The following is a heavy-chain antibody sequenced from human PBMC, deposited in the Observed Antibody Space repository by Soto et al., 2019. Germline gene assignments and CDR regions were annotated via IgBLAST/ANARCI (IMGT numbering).Heavy chain of an antibody. J-gene: IGHJ4*02. CDR3: ARDSRDLAVVGTGGRFDY. CDR2: ISSSSGTI. CDR1: GFTFSSCS. D-gene: IGHD6-19*01. Sequence: EVQLVESGGGLVQPGGSLRLSCAASGFTFSSCSMNWVRQAPGKGLEWVSYISSSSGTIYYADSVKGRFTISRDNAKVSLYLQMNSLRDEDTAVYYCARDSRDLAVVGTGGRFDYWGQGTLGAVSS. V-gene: IGHV3-48*02.